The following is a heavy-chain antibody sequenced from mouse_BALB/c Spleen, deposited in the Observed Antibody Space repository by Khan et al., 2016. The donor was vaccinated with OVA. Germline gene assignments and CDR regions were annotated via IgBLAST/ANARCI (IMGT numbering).Heavy chain of an antibody. D-gene: IGHD1-1*01. CDR3: VRLAYYYDSEGFAY. CDR2: ISSGGSYT. V-gene: IGHV5-6*01. CDR1: GFTFSTYG. Sequence: LVESGGDLVKPEGSLKLSCAASGFTFSTYGMSWVRQTPDKRLEWVATISSGGSYTYYPDSVQGRFTISRDNAKNTLYLQMSSLKSEDTAMFYCVRLAYYYDSEGFAYWGQGTLVTVSA. J-gene: IGHJ3*01.